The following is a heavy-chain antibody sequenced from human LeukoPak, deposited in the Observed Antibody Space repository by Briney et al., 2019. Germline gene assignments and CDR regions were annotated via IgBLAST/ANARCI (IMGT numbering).Heavy chain of an antibody. J-gene: IGHJ1*01. CDR2: ISSSGSTI. CDR1: GFTFSSYE. D-gene: IGHD3-10*01. Sequence: GGSLRLSCAASGFTFSSYEMNWVRQAPGKGLEWVSYISSSGSTIYYADSVKGRFTISRDNAKNSLYLQMNSLRAEDTAVYYCARVAPPIWFGELSENGYFQHWGQGTLVTVSS. V-gene: IGHV3-48*03. CDR3: ARVAPPIWFGELSENGYFQH.